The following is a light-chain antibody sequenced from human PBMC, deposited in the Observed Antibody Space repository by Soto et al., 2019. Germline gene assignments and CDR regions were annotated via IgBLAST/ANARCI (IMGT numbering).Light chain of an antibody. CDR3: SSYAGSDIWV. Sequence: QSALTQPPSASGSRGQSVTISCTGTSVDINYVSWFQQHPGKAPKLIIYEVSKRPSGVPDRFSGSTSGNTASLTVSGLQADDEADYYCSSYAGSDIWVFGGGTKLTVL. J-gene: IGLJ3*02. CDR2: EVS. CDR1: SVDINY. V-gene: IGLV2-8*01.